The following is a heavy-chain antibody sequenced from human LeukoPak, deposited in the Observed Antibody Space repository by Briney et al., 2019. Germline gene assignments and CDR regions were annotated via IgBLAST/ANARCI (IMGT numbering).Heavy chain of an antibody. D-gene: IGHD6-13*01. CDR1: GFTFSSYW. CDR2: IKQDGSEK. V-gene: IGHV3-7*01. J-gene: IGHJ6*03. CDR3: ARIAAAGTFNYYYYMDV. Sequence: GGSLRLSCAASGFTFSSYWMSWVRQAPGKGLEWVANIKQDGSEKYYVDSVKGRFTISRDNAKNSLYLQMNSLRAEDTAVYYCARIAAAGTFNYYYYMDVWGKGTTVTVSS.